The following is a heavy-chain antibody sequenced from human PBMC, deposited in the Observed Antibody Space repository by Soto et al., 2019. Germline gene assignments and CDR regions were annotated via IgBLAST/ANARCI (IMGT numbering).Heavy chain of an antibody. V-gene: IGHV3-53*01. Sequence: EVQLVESGGGLIQPGGSLRLSCAASGFSVSSKYMTWVRQAPGKGLEWVSVIYGGGTTYYADSVKGRFTISRDNSKNTLYLQMNSLRAEDTAVYYCVHTTAWPGFDFWGQGTLVTVSP. CDR1: GFSVSSKY. CDR3: VHTTAWPGFDF. J-gene: IGHJ4*02. CDR2: IYGGGTT. D-gene: IGHD2-21*02.